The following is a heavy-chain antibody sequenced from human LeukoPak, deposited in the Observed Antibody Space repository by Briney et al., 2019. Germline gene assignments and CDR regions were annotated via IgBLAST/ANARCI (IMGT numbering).Heavy chain of an antibody. CDR3: ARDTIAAAGTGDADY. V-gene: IGHV4-39*07. D-gene: IGHD6-13*01. CDR1: GGSISSYY. J-gene: IGHJ4*02. CDR2: IYYSGST. Sequence: SETLPLTCTVSGGSISSYYWGWIRQPPGKGLEWIGSIYYSGSTYYNPSLKSRVTISVDTSKNQFSLKLSSVTAADTAVYYCARDTIAAAGTGDADYWGQGTLVTVSS.